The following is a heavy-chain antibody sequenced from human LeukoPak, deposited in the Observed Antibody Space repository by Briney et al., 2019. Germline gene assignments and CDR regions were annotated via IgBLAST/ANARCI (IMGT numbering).Heavy chain of an antibody. CDR2: INPNSGGT. Sequence: ASVTVSCKASGYTFTGYYIHWVRQAPGQGLEWMGWINPNSGGTNYAQKFQGRVTMTRDTSISTAYMELSRLRSDDTAVYYCARPKGAAAVVRFDPWGQGTLVTVSS. D-gene: IGHD6-13*01. CDR3: ARPKGAAAVVRFDP. CDR1: GYTFTGYY. V-gene: IGHV1-2*02. J-gene: IGHJ5*02.